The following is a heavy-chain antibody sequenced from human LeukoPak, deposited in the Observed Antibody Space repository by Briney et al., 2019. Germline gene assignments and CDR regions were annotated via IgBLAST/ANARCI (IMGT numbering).Heavy chain of an antibody. J-gene: IGHJ3*02. Sequence: GASVKVSCKASGYTFTSYYMHWVRQAPGLGLEWMGIIRPIADTTTYAQKFQGRVTMTRDMSTSTVYMELSSLRSEDTAVYYCARDVPYCGGGCHDAFDIWGQGTMVTVSS. V-gene: IGHV1-46*01. D-gene: IGHD2-21*02. CDR1: GYTFTSYY. CDR3: ARDVPYCGGGCHDAFDI. CDR2: IRPIADTT.